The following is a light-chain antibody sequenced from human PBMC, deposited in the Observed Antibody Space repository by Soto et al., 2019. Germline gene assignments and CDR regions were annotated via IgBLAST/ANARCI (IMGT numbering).Light chain of an antibody. Sequence: DIQMTQSPSTLSASVGDRVTITCRASQSIGSWLAWYQQKPGKAPKFLIYWASSLETGVPSRSSGSGSGTEFTLTISSLHPDDLSTYYCQQYMRDARSVGLGAKVEIK. CDR3: QQYMRDARS. V-gene: IGKV1-5*03. CDR2: WAS. CDR1: QSIGSW. J-gene: IGKJ1*01.